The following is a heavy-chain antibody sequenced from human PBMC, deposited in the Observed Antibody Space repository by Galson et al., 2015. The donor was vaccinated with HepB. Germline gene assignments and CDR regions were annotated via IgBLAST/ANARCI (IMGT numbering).Heavy chain of an antibody. V-gene: IGHV3-53*01. CDR2: IYSDGNT. CDR1: GFTVSTNY. J-gene: IGHJ4*02. D-gene: IGHD6-19*01. CDR3: ARAFGGGWFEGVLDY. Sequence: SLRLSCAVSGFTVSTNYMNWVRQAPGKGLEWVAIIYSDGNTHYADSVKGRFTISRDNSKNTLYLQMNSLRVEDTAVYYCARAFGGGWFEGVLDYWGQGTLVTVSS.